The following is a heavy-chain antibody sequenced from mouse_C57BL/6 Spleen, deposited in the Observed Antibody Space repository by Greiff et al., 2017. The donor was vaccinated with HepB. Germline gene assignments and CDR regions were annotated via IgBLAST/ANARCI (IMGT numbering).Heavy chain of an antibody. CDR1: GYTFTDYE. Sequence: VQLKESGAELVRPGASVTLSCKASGYTFTDYEMHWVKQTPVHGLEWIGAIDPETGGTAYNQKFKGKAILTADKSSSTAYMELRSLTSEDSAVYYCTRSGLLRFAYWGQGTLVTVSA. CDR2: IDPETGGT. CDR3: TRSGLLRFAY. V-gene: IGHV1-15*01. J-gene: IGHJ3*01. D-gene: IGHD1-1*01.